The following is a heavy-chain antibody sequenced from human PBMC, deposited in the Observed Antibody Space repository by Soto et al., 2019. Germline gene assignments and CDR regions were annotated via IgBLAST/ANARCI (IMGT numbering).Heavy chain of an antibody. V-gene: IGHV4-4*07. CDR3: ASSSLYGMGV. CDR1: GGSINTFY. Sequence: PSETLSLTCTVSGGSINTFYWSWFRQPAGKGLEWIGRIFSSGSTSFNPSLESRVAMSVDTSKNHFSLNLSSVTAADMAVYYCASSSLYGMGVWGQGTTVTVSS. J-gene: IGHJ6*02. CDR2: IFSSGST.